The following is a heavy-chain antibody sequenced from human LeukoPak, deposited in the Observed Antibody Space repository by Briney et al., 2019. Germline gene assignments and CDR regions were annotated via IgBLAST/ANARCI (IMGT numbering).Heavy chain of an antibody. J-gene: IGHJ4*02. CDR2: INPSGGST. V-gene: IGHV1-46*01. D-gene: IGHD3-10*01. Sequence: GASVKVSCKASGYTFTSYYMHWVRQAPGQGLEWMGIINPSGGSTSYAQKFQGRVTMTRDTSINTAYMELSRLRSDDTAVYYCAREWGLAYYGSGSYFGYWGQGTLVTVSS. CDR3: AREWGLAYYGSGSYFGY. CDR1: GYTFTSYY.